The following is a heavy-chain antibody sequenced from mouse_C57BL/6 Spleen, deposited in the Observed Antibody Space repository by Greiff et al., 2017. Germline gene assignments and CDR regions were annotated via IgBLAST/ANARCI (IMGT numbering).Heavy chain of an antibody. Sequence: VKLQESGAELVKPGASVKLSCKASGYTFTEYTIHWVKQRSGQGLEWIGWFYPGSGSIKYNEKFKDKATLTADKSSSTVYMELSRLTSEDSAVYFCARHEERYYYGSSYAMDYWGQGTSVTVSS. J-gene: IGHJ4*01. CDR1: GYTFTEYT. V-gene: IGHV1-62-2*01. D-gene: IGHD1-1*01. CDR2: FYPGSGSI. CDR3: ARHEERYYYGSSYAMDY.